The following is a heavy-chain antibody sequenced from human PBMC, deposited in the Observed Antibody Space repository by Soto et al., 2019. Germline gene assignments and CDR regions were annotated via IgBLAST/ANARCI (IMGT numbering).Heavy chain of an antibody. CDR3: AREGVVPAAPDYYYYGMDV. J-gene: IGHJ6*02. CDR1: GGTFSSYA. V-gene: IGHV1-69*13. Sequence: GASVKVSCKASGGTFSSYAISWVRQAPGQGLEWMGGIIPIFGTANYAQKFQGRVTITADESTSTAYMELSSLRSEDTAVYYCAREGVVPAAPDYYYYGMDVWGQGTTVTVSS. CDR2: IIPIFGTA. D-gene: IGHD2-2*01.